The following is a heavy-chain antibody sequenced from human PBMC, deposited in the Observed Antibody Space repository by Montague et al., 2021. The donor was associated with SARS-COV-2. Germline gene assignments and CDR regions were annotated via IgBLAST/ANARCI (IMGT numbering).Heavy chain of an antibody. CDR2: IYYRYQWYE. Sequence: CAISGDSVSSHSPGWYWLTQSPPTGPEWVGRIYYRYQWYEDYAVSVKGRVTIKPDPSKTQFSLHLESVSPDDTALYYCARGAYHDLYYYYHGMDVWGRGTTVSVSS. J-gene: IGHJ6*02. CDR3: ARGAYHDLYYYYHGMDV. CDR1: GDSVSSHSPG. V-gene: IGHV6-1*01. D-gene: IGHD2-2*01.